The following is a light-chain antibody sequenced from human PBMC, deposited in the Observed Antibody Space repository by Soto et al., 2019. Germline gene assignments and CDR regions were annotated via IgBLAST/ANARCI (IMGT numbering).Light chain of an antibody. CDR3: SSSKTSNTRHIV. CDR1: SSDVGCYNY. V-gene: IGLV2-14*03. J-gene: IGLJ1*01. CDR2: DVS. Sequence: QSALTQPASVSGSPRQSMTISFTGTSSDVGCYNYVSWYQHHPGKAPTLLIYDVSTRPSGVSIRFSGSKSDNTASLTISGLQPEDEADYHCSSSKTSNTRHIVFGTAKKVPVL.